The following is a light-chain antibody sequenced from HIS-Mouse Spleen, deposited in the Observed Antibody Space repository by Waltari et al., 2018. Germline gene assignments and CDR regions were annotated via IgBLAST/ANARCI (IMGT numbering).Light chain of an antibody. J-gene: IGKJ3*01. CDR2: KVS. V-gene: IGKV2-30*02. CDR3: QQSYSTPFT. Sequence: DVVMTQSPLSLPVTLGQPASISCRSSQSLVHSDGNTYLNWFQQRPGQSPRRLIYKVSNRDSGVPSRFSGSGSGTDFTLTISSLQPEDFATYYCQQSYSTPFTFGPGTKVDIK. CDR1: QSLVHSDGNTY.